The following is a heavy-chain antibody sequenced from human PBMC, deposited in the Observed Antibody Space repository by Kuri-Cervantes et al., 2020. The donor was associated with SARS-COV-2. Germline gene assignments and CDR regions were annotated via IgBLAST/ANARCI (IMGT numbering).Heavy chain of an antibody. Sequence: GSLRLSCTVSGGSISSYYWGWIRQPAGKGLEWIGRIYTSGSTNYNPSLKSRVTMSVDTSKNQFSLKLSSVTAADTAVYYCARDRGRGSPRKYFDYWGQGTLVTVSS. CDR1: GGSISSYY. D-gene: IGHD3-10*01. CDR2: IYTSGST. J-gene: IGHJ4*02. CDR3: ARDRGRGSPRKYFDY. V-gene: IGHV4-4*07.